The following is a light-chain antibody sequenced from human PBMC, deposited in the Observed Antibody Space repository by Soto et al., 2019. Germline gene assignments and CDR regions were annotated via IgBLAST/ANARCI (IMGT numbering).Light chain of an antibody. V-gene: IGLV2-14*03. CDR3: SSYPTWNTEV. CDR2: DVT. CDR1: SSDVGAFNY. Sequence: QSALTQPASVSGSPGQSISISCIGTSSDVGAFNYVSWYQHHPGKAPQLIIYDVTSRPSGVSNRFSASKSGNTASLTISGLQAGDEADYDCSSYPTWNTEVFGTMTKVTVL. J-gene: IGLJ1*01.